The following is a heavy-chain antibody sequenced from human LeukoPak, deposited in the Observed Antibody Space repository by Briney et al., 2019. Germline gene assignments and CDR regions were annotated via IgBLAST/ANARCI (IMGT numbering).Heavy chain of an antibody. D-gene: IGHD6-6*01. V-gene: IGHV1-8*01. CDR3: ARGPEYSRIFDY. Sequence: ASVKVSCKASGYTFTSYDINWVRQATGQGLEWMGWMNPNSGNTGYAQKFQGRVTMTRNTSISTAYMELSSLRSEDTAVYYCARGPEYSRIFDYWGQGTLVTVSS. CDR1: GYTFTSYD. J-gene: IGHJ4*02. CDR2: MNPNSGNT.